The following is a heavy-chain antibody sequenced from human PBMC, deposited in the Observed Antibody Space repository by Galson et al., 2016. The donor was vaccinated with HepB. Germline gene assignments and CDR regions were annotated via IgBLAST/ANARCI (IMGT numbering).Heavy chain of an antibody. J-gene: IGHJ5*02. CDR2: ISTYTGNT. V-gene: IGHV1-18*01. CDR1: GYNFASYG. Sequence: VQVSCQASGYNFASYGINWVRQAPGQGLEWMGWISTYTGNTNYAERLQDRVTMTTETSTSTAYMELRSLRSDDTAVYYCARDVIPGIAAAGFDPWGQGTLVIVSS. CDR3: ARDVIPGIAAAGFDP. D-gene: IGHD6-13*01.